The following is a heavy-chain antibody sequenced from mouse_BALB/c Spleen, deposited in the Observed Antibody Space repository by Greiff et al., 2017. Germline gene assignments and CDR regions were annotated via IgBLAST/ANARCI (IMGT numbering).Heavy chain of an antibody. CDR3: AREGYGYGFAY. V-gene: IGHV5-4*02. CDR1: GFTFSSYT. D-gene: IGHD2-2*01. J-gene: IGHJ3*01. CDR2: ISDGGSYT. Sequence: DVQLQESGGGLVQPGGSLKLSCAASGFTFSSYTMSWVRQTPEKRLEWVAYISDGGSYTYYPDSVKGRFTISRDNAKNNLYLQMSSLKSEDTAMYYCAREGYGYGFAYWGQGTLVTVSA.